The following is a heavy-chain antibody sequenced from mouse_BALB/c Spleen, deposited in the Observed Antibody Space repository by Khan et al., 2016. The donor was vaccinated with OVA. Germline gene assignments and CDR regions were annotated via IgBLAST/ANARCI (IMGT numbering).Heavy chain of an antibody. CDR2: IIPSNDYT. D-gene: IGHD2-14*01. CDR1: GYTFTTYT. V-gene: IGHV1-4*01. CDR3: EREGAYYRADGWFAY. J-gene: IGHJ3*01. Sequence: VQLQESGAELARPGASVKMSCKASGYTFTTYTIHWVKQRPGQGLEWIGYIIPSNDYTNYNQKFKDRATLTADKSSSTAYMQLSSLTSEDSAVYDCEREGAYYRADGWFAYWGQGTLVTVSA.